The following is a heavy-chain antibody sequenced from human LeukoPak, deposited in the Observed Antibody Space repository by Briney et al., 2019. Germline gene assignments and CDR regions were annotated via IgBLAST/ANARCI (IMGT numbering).Heavy chain of an antibody. D-gene: IGHD3-10*01. CDR3: ARDLGASGRYYGSGGYYYGMHV. CDR1: GYTFTIYA. V-gene: IGHV7-4-1*02. J-gene: IGHJ6*02. Sequence: ASVKVSFKASGYTFTIYAMNWVRQAPGQGLEWMGWINTNTGNPTYAQGFTGRFVFSLDTAVSTAYLQISSLKAEDTAVHYCARDLGASGRYYGSGGYYYGMHVWRQGPTVPVPS. CDR2: INTNTGNP.